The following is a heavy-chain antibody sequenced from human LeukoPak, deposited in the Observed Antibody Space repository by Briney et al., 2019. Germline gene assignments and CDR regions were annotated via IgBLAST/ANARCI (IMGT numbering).Heavy chain of an antibody. CDR3: ARVLRSSGWYFDY. CDR1: GGSISSSSYY. Sequence: SETLSLTCTVPGGSISSSSYYWGWIRQPPGKGLEWIGSIYYSGSTYYNPSLKSRVTISVDTSKNQFSLKLSSVTAADTAVYYCARVLRSSGWYFDYWGQGTLVTVSS. J-gene: IGHJ4*02. D-gene: IGHD6-19*01. CDR2: IYYSGST. V-gene: IGHV4-39*01.